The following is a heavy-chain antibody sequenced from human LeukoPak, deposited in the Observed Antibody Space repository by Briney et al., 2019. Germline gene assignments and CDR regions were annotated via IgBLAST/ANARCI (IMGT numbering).Heavy chain of an antibody. J-gene: IGHJ3*02. CDR1: DGSFNDYY. CDR3: AGSRPSDAFDI. CDR2: IKHSGST. D-gene: IGHD6-6*01. Sequence: SETLSLTCAVYDGSFNDYYWSWIRQPPGKGLEWIGEIKHSGSTKYNPSLKSRVTISVDKSKNQFSLKQKSVTAADTAVYYCAGSRPSDAFDIWGQGTMVTVSS. V-gene: IGHV4-34*01.